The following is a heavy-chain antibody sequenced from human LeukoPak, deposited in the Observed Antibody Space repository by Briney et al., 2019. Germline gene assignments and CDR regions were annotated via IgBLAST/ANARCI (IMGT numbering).Heavy chain of an antibody. CDR2: IRSKAYGGTT. CDR1: GGSFSGYY. V-gene: IGHV3-49*03. J-gene: IGHJ4*02. CDR3: TRGTIAAAGIDY. Sequence: LSLTCAVYGGSFSGYYWSWIRQPPGKGLEWVGFIRSKAYGGTTEYAASVKGRFTISRDDSKSIAYLQMNSLKTEDTAVYYCTRGTIAAAGIDYWGQGTLVTVSS. D-gene: IGHD6-13*01.